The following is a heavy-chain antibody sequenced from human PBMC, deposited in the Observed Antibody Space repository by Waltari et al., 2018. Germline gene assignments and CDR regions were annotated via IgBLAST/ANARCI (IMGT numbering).Heavy chain of an antibody. CDR3: TTVRPLSPLAVWWLPEGSPYYFDY. D-gene: IGHD5-12*01. CDR1: GFTFSNAW. Sequence: EVQLVESGGGLVKPGGSLRLSCAASGFTFSNAWMSWVRQAPGKGLEWVGRIKSKTDGGTTNYAAPVKGRFTISRDDSKNTLYLQMNSLKTEDTAVYYCTTVRPLSPLAVWWLPEGSPYYFDYWGQGTLVTVSS. V-gene: IGHV3-15*01. CDR2: IKSKTDGGTT. J-gene: IGHJ4*02.